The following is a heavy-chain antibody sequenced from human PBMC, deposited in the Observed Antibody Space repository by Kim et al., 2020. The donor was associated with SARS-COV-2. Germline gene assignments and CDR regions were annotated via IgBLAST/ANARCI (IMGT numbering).Heavy chain of an antibody. D-gene: IGHD3-16*01. CDR2: ISYDGSNK. CDR1: GFTFSSYG. Sequence: GGSLILSCAASGFTFSSYGMHWVRQAPGKGLEWVAVISYDGSNKYYADSVKGRFTISRHNSKNTLYLQMNSLRAEDTAVYYCAALMNYGGMDVWGQGTTVTVSS. V-gene: IGHV3-30*03. J-gene: IGHJ6*02. CDR3: AALMNYGGMDV.